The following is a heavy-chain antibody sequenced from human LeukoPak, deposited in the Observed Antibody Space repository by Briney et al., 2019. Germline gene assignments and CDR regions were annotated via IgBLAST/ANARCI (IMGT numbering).Heavy chain of an antibody. V-gene: IGHV3-23*01. J-gene: IGHJ4*02. D-gene: IGHD4-23*01. Sequence: PGGSLRLSCEASRFTFRDYYMSWIRQAPGKGLEWVSGISASGGSTYYADFVKGRFTISRDNSKNTLYLQMNNLRAEDTAVYYCARDGGRRGGGLDFHFWGQRTLVTVSS. CDR2: ISASGGST. CDR1: RFTFRDYY. CDR3: ARDGGRRGGGLDFHF.